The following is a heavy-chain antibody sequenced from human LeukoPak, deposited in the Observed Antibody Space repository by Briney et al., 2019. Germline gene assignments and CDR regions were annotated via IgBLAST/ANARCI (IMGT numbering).Heavy chain of an antibody. V-gene: IGHV3-7*01. CDR3: VSGFLQWLY. CDR2: TNPDGSIK. CDR1: GFIFGGYW. Sequence: GGSLRLSCAASGFIFGGYWMSWVRQAPGRGLEWVASTNPDGSIKYYVDSVNGRFTISRDSAKNSLYLQMNSLRAEDTAVYYCVSGFLQWLYWGQGTLVTVSS. J-gene: IGHJ4*02. D-gene: IGHD3-3*01.